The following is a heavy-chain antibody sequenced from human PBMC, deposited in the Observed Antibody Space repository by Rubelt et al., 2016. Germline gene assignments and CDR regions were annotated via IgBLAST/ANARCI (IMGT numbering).Heavy chain of an antibody. CDR1: A. CDR2: INTNTGNP. V-gene: IGHV7-4-1*02. D-gene: IGHD6-19*01. Sequence: AMNWVRQAPGQGLEWMGWINTNTGNPTYAQGFTGRFVFSLDTSVSTAYLQISSLKAEDTAVYYCARGENCSGWPYYYYYGMDVWGQGTTVTVSS. J-gene: IGHJ6*02. CDR3: ARGENCSGWPYYYYYGMDV.